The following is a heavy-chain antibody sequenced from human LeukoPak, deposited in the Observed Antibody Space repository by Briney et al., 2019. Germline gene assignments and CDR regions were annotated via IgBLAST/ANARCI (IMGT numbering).Heavy chain of an antibody. D-gene: IGHD6-19*01. CDR1: GFTFSDHF. Sequence: GGSLRLSCAVSGFTFSDHFLDWVRQAPGKGLEWVGRSRNKAKSYTTEYAASVKGRFTISRDDSKNSLYLQMSSLETEDTAVYYCVRVGSVSGSDYLDYWGQGTLVTVSS. CDR2: SRNKAKSYTT. V-gene: IGHV3-72*01. J-gene: IGHJ4*02. CDR3: VRVGSVSGSDYLDY.